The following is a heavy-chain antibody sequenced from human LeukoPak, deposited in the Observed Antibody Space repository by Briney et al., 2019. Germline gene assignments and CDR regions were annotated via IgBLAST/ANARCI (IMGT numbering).Heavy chain of an antibody. V-gene: IGHV3-15*01. D-gene: IGHD5-18*01. J-gene: IGHJ5*02. CDR3: TTDGIQLWLEGNWFDP. Sequence: GGSLRLSCAASGFTFSNAWMSWVRQAPGKGLEWVGRIKSKTDGGTTDYAAPVEGRFTISRDDSKNTLYLQMNSLKTEDTAVYYCTTDGIQLWLEGNWFDPWGQGTLVTVSS. CDR1: GFTFSNAW. CDR2: IKSKTDGGTT.